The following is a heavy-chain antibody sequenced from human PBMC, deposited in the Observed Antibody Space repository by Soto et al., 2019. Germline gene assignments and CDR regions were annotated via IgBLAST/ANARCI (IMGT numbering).Heavy chain of an antibody. V-gene: IGHV1-46*01. CDR3: AREAWYSGIYLHYAFDI. Sequence: QVHLVQSGAEVKKPGASVKVSCKASGYTFISFYLHWVRQAPGQGLECMGRINPSGGSGDYAQKCQDRVTMTRDTSTSTVFMELSSLTSEDTAVYCCAREAWYSGIYLHYAFDIWGQGTMVTVSS. J-gene: IGHJ3*02. CDR1: GYTFISFY. D-gene: IGHD1-26*01. CDR2: INPSGGSG.